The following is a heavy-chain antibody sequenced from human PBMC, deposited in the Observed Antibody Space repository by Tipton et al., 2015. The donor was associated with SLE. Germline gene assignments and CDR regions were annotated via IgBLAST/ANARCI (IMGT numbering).Heavy chain of an antibody. V-gene: IGHV4-31*03. CDR2: IYYSGST. D-gene: IGHD7-27*01. CDR1: GGSISSGGYY. CDR3: ARDGLGIDAFDI. Sequence: TLSLTCTVSGGSISSGGYYWSWIRQHPGKGLEGIGYIYYSGSTYYNPSLKSRVTISVDTSKNQFSLKLTSMTAADTAVYYCARDGLGIDAFDIWGQGTLVTVSS. J-gene: IGHJ3*02.